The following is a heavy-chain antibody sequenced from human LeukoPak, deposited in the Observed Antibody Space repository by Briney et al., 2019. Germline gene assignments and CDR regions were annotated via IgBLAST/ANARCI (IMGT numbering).Heavy chain of an antibody. Sequence: ASVKVSCKASGYTFTSYGISWVRQAPGQGIEWMGWISAYNGNTNYAQKLQGRVTMTTDTYTSTAYMELRSLRSDDTAVYYCARGLRYYGSGSFFDYWGQGPLVTVSS. D-gene: IGHD3-10*01. CDR2: ISAYNGNT. CDR3: ARGLRYYGSGSFFDY. CDR1: GYTFTSYG. J-gene: IGHJ4*02. V-gene: IGHV1-18*01.